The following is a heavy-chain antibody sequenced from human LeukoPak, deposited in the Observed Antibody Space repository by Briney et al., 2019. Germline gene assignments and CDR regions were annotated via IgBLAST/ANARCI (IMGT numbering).Heavy chain of an antibody. V-gene: IGHV3-53*01. CDR1: GFTVSSKH. CDR2: IYSGSDT. D-gene: IGHD3-10*01. CDR3: ARSRGFFDC. Sequence: GGAVRLSCAASGFTVSSKHMSWVRQSPGKGVEWVAVIYSGSDTYYADSVKGPFTISRDNSKNMLYLQMNSLRVEDTAVYYCARSRGFFDCWGQGTLVTVSS. J-gene: IGHJ4*02.